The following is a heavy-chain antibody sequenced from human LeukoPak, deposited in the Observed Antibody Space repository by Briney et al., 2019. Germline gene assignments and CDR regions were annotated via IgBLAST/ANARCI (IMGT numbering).Heavy chain of an antibody. CDR3: ASPLAAAGTGGVDY. Sequence: PSETLSLTCIVSGDSVSSGNYYWSWIRLPPGKGLEYIGHIYYNGNTNYNPSLKSRVTLSIDTSRNQFSLKLSSVTAADTAVYYCASPLAAAGTGGVDYWGQGTLVTVSS. CDR1: GDSVSSGNYY. J-gene: IGHJ4*02. V-gene: IGHV4-61*01. CDR2: IYYNGNT. D-gene: IGHD6-13*01.